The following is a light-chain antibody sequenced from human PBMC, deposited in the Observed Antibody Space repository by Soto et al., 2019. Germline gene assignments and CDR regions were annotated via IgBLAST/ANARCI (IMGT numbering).Light chain of an antibody. Sequence: IQMTQSPSSLSASVGDRVTITCQASQDISNYLNWYQQKPGKAPKLLIYDASNLETGVPSRFSGSGSETDFTFTISSLQPEDIATYYCQQYDNLVWTFGQGTKVEIK. CDR3: QQYDNLVWT. CDR2: DAS. V-gene: IGKV1-33*01. CDR1: QDISNY. J-gene: IGKJ1*01.